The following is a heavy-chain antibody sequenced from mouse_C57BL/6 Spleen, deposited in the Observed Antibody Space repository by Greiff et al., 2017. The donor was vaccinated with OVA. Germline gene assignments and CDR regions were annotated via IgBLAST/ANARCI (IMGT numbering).Heavy chain of an antibody. D-gene: IGHD2-2*01. CDR3: ARPGYAYYFAY. V-gene: IGHV5-17*01. Sequence: EVQLLESGGGLVKPGGSLKLSCAASGFTFSDYGMHWVRQAPEKGLEWVAYISSGSSTIYYADTVKCRFTISRDNAKNTLYLHMTSLRSEDTAIYYCARPGYAYYFAYWGQGTTLTVSS. CDR1: GFTFSDYG. J-gene: IGHJ2*01. CDR2: ISSGSSTI.